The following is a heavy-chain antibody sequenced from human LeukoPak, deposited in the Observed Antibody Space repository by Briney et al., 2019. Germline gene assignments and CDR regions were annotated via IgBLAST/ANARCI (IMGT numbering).Heavy chain of an antibody. D-gene: IGHD5-24*01. J-gene: IGHJ6*02. CDR1: GYIFTNYG. CDR3: ARDEFEEDGYNRFAYYGMDV. V-gene: IGHV1-69*13. CDR2: IIPIFGTA. Sequence: SVKVSCKTSGYIFTNYGVSWVRQAPGQGLEWMGGIIPIFGTANYAQKFQGRVTITADESTSTAYMELSSLRSEDTAVYYCARDEFEEDGYNRFAYYGMDVWGQGTTVTVSS.